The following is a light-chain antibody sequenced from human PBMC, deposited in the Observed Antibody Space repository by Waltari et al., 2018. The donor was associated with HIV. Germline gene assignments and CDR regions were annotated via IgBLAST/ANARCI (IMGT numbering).Light chain of an antibody. CDR3: QQSET. CDR1: QSVSSSY. V-gene: IGKV3-20*01. J-gene: IGKJ1*01. CDR2: GAS. Sequence: IVLTHSPGTLSLSPGERATLSCRASQSVSSSYLAWYQQKSGQAPRLLIYGASSRATGIPDRFSGSGSGTEFTLTIARLEPEDFAVYYCQQSETFGQGTRVEIK.